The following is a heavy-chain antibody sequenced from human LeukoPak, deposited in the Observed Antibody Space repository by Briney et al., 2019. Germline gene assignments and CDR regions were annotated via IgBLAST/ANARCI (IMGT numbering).Heavy chain of an antibody. D-gene: IGHD3-10*01. CDR1: GFTFSSYW. CDR2: INSDGSST. V-gene: IGHV3-74*01. J-gene: IGHJ4*02. CDR3: AREGYGSGSYYTHYFDY. Sequence: PGGSLRLSCAASGFTFSSYWMHWVRQARGKGLVWVSRINSDGSSTSYADSVKGRFTISRDNAKNTLYLQMNSLRAEDTAVYYCAREGYGSGSYYTHYFDYWGQGTLVTVSS.